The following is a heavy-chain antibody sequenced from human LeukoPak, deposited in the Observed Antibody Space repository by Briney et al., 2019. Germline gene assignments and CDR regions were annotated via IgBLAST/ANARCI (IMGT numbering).Heavy chain of an antibody. V-gene: IGHV4-34*01. CDR2: INHSGST. J-gene: IGHJ2*01. CDR3: ARPMVWGPPHKYWQFDI. CDR1: GGSFSGYY. Sequence: PSETLSLTCAVYGGSFSGYYWTWIRQPPGKGLEWIGEINHSGSTNYSPSLKSRVTISVDTSKNQLSLRLTSVTAADTAVYYCARPMVWGPPHKYWQFDIWGRGTLVTVSS. D-gene: IGHD3-10*01.